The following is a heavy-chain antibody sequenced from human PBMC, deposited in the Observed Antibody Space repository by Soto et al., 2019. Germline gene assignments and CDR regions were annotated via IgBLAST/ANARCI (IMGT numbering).Heavy chain of an antibody. J-gene: IGHJ4*02. CDR3: VKDVYSSSWYWGLDH. Sequence: EVQLVESGGGLVQPGGSLRLSCSASGFTFSSYAMHWVRQAPGKGLEYVSAISSNGGSTYYADSVKGRFTISRDNSKNNLYLQMSSLRAEDTAVYYCVKDVYSSSWYWGLDHWGQGTLVTVSS. V-gene: IGHV3-64D*08. CDR1: GFTFSSYA. D-gene: IGHD6-13*01. CDR2: ISSNGGST.